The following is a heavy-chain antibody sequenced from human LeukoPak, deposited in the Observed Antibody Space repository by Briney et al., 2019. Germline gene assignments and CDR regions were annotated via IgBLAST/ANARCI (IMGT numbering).Heavy chain of an antibody. CDR2: ICSGGST. CDR3: AGECYGSGSYCGMDV. J-gene: IGHJ6*02. D-gene: IGHD3-10*01. V-gene: IGHV3-53*04. Sequence: GGSLRLSCAASGFTVSSNYMSWVRQAPGKGLEWVSVICSGGSTYYADSVKGRFTISRHNSKNTLYLQMNSLRAEDTAVYYCAGECYGSGSYCGMDVWGQGTTVTVSS. CDR1: GFTVSSNY.